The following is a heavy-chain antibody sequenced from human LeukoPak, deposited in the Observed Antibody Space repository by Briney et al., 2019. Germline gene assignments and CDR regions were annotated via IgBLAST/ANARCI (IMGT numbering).Heavy chain of an antibody. V-gene: IGHV4-59*01. Sequence: SETLSLTCTVSGGSITGYYWSWIRQSPGKGLELIGYIYSTGNTNYNPSLKSRVAISVDTSRNQFSLKLTSVTAADTAVFYCARGGLFAFDIWGQGTMVIVSS. CDR3: ARGGLFAFDI. J-gene: IGHJ3*02. CDR2: IYSTGNT. CDR1: GGSITGYY.